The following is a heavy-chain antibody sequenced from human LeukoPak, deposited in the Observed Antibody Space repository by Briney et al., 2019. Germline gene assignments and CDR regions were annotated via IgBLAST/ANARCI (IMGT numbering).Heavy chain of an antibody. CDR2: MNPNSGNT. V-gene: IGHV1-8*01. J-gene: IGHJ1*01. Sequence: ASVKVSCKASGYTFTSYDINWVRQATGQGLEWMGWMNPNSGNTGYAQKFQGRVTMTRNTSISTAYMELSSLRSEDTAVYYCARGFAPTDYDEYFQHWGLGTLVTVSS. D-gene: IGHD4-17*01. CDR1: GYTFTSYD. CDR3: ARGFAPTDYDEYFQH.